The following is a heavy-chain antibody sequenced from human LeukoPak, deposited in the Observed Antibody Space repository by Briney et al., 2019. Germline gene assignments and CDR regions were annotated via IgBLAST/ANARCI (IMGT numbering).Heavy chain of an antibody. CDR2: IYSGGST. D-gene: IGHD3-10*01. V-gene: IGHV3-53*05. Sequence: GGSLRLSCAASGFTVSSNYMSWVRQAPGKGLEWVSVIYSGGSTYYADSVRGRFTISRDNSKNTLYLQMNSLRAEDTAVYYCAKAPLYGSGSYYPGYYFDYWGQGTLVTVSS. CDR3: AKAPLYGSGSYYPGYYFDY. CDR1: GFTVSSNY. J-gene: IGHJ4*02.